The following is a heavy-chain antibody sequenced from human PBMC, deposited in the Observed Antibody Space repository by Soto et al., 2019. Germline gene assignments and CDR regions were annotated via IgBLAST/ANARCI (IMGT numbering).Heavy chain of an antibody. Sequence: SETLSLTCTVSGGSISSSSYYWGWIRQPPGKGLEWIGSIYYSGSTYYNPSLKSRVTISVDTSKNQFSLKLSSVTAADTAVYYCARQYSGYDGRSFDYWGQGTLVTVSS. J-gene: IGHJ4*02. CDR2: IYYSGST. V-gene: IGHV4-39*01. CDR1: GGSISSSSYY. D-gene: IGHD5-12*01. CDR3: ARQYSGYDGRSFDY.